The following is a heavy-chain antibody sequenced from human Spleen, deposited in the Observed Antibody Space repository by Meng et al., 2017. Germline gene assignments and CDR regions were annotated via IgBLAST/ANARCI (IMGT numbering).Heavy chain of an antibody. CDR3: ARGGDYGTFYYYYYAMDV. CDR2: IGGGGGNS. Sequence: GGSLRLSCAASGFTFSNYAMNWVRQAPGKGLEWVSSIGGGGGNSYYADSVKGRFTISRDNSKNTLYLQMNSLRAEDTAVYYCARGGDYGTFYYYYYAMDVWGQGTTVTVSS. V-gene: IGHV3-23*01. CDR1: GFTFSNYA. D-gene: IGHD4-17*01. J-gene: IGHJ6*02.